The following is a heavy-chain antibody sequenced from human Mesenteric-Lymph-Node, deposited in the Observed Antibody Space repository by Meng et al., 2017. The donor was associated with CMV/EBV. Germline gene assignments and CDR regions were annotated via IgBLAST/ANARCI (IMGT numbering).Heavy chain of an antibody. D-gene: IGHD3-10*01. V-gene: IGHV1-3*01. CDR1: GYSFTTYI. J-gene: IGHJ4*02. CDR2: INAGDGAT. CDR3: AREVLLWFGELGH. Sequence: KASGYSFTTYIIHGVRQAPGQRLEWMGWINAGDGATKYSQKFQGRVSMTRDTSATTAYMELSSLRSDDTAVYCCAREVLLWFGELGHWGQGTLVTVSS.